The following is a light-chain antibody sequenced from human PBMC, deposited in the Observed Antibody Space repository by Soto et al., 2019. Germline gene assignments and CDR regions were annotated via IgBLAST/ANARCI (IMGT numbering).Light chain of an antibody. J-gene: IGKJ1*01. V-gene: IGKV3D-15*01. CDR2: DAS. Sequence: IVMTQAPATLSVSPGERATLSCRASQSVSSNLAWYQQKPGQATRLLIYDASNRATGIPERFSGGGCGKEFILTISSLQSEDFAVYYWQQYNNWPTFGQGTKVDIK. CDR1: QSVSSN. CDR3: QQYNNWPT.